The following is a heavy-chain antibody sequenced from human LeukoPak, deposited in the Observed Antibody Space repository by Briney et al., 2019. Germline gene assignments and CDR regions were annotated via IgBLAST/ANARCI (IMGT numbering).Heavy chain of an antibody. CDR1: GFTFSSYA. V-gene: IGHV3-23*01. CDR2: ISGSGGST. CDR3: AKAIDYYPYYFDY. Sequence: GGSLRLSCAASGFTFSSYAMSWVRRAPGKGLEWVSAISGSGGSTYYADSVRGRSTISRDNSKNTLYLQMNSLRAEDTAVYYCAKAIDYYPYYFDYWGQGTLVTVSS. D-gene: IGHD3-10*01. J-gene: IGHJ4*02.